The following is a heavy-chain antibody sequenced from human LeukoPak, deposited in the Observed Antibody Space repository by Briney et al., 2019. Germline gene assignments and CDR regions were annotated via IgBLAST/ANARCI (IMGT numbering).Heavy chain of an antibody. V-gene: IGHV4-59*01. CDR3: AREDYGDYAGFDY. D-gene: IGHD4-17*01. CDR2: IYYSGSA. J-gene: IGHJ4*02. CDR1: GGSISSYY. Sequence: SETLSLTCTVSGGSISSYYWSWIRQPPGKGLEWIGYIYYSGSANYNPSLKSRVTISVDTSKNQFSLWLSSVTAADTAVYYCAREDYGDYAGFDYWGQGTLVTVSS.